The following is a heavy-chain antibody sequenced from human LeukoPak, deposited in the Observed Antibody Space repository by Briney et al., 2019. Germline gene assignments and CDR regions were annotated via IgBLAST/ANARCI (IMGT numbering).Heavy chain of an antibody. D-gene: IGHD2-15*01. Sequence: SVKVSCKASGGTFSSYAISWVRQAPGQGLEWMGGIIPIFGTANYAQKFQGRVTITTAESTSTAYMELSSLRSEDTAVYYCARSYCSGGSCYRTRYYYYYYMDVWGKGTTVTVSS. CDR2: IIPIFGTA. CDR1: GGTFSSYA. CDR3: ARSYCSGGSCYRTRYYYYYYMDV. V-gene: IGHV1-69*05. J-gene: IGHJ6*03.